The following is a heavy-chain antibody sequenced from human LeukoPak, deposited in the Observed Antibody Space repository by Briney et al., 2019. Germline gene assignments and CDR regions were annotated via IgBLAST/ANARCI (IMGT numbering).Heavy chain of an antibody. V-gene: IGHV3-23*01. CDR1: GITFSSYA. D-gene: IGHD3-10*01. CDR3: AASGFGFGELPSYFYYYMDV. CDR2: ISGSGGST. J-gene: IGHJ6*03. Sequence: GSLRLSCAASGITFSSYAMTWVRQAPGKGLEWVSGISGSGGSTYYADSVKGRFTISRDNSKNTLYLQMNSLRAEDTAVYYCAASGFGFGELPSYFYYYMDVWGKGTTVTISS.